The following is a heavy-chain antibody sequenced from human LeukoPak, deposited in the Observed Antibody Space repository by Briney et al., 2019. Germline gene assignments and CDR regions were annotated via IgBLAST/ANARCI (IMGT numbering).Heavy chain of an antibody. V-gene: IGHV4-39*07. CDR1: GGSISSSSYY. Sequence: SETLSLTCTVSGGSISSSSYYWGWIRQPPGKGLEWIGSIYYSGSTYYNPSLKSRVTISVDTSKNQFSLKLSSVTAADTAVYYCAREKGIAALGTFDYWGQGTLVTVSS. CDR2: IYYSGST. CDR3: AREKGIAALGTFDY. D-gene: IGHD6-13*01. J-gene: IGHJ4*02.